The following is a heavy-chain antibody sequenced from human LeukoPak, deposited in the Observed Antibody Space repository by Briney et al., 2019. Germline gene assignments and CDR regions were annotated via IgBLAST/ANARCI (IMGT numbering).Heavy chain of an antibody. CDR2: NHYSGST. D-gene: IGHD3-10*01. CDR1: GGSINTYY. J-gene: IGHJ4*02. Sequence: KPSETLSLTCTVSGGSINTYYWSWIRQPPGKGLEWIGYNHYSGSTNYNPSLKSRVTISVDTSKNHFSLRLSSVTAADTAVYYCARQHHGSGTIDHWGQGTLVIVSS. CDR3: ARQHHGSGTIDH. V-gene: IGHV4-59*08.